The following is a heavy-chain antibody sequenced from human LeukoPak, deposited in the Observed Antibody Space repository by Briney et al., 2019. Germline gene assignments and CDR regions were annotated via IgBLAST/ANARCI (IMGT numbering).Heavy chain of an antibody. CDR1: GFTFSSYA. J-gene: IGHJ6*02. CDR3: AKDLRYYESSGYLGRTPMTYYFYGLDV. CDR2: ISYDGSNK. Sequence: GGSLRLSCAASGFTFSSYAMHWVRQAPGKGLEWVAVISYDGSNKYYADSVKGRFTISRDNSKNTPYLQMNSLRAEDTAVYYCAKDLRYYESSGYLGRTPMTYYFYGLDVWGRGTTVSVSS. V-gene: IGHV3-30-3*01. D-gene: IGHD3-22*01.